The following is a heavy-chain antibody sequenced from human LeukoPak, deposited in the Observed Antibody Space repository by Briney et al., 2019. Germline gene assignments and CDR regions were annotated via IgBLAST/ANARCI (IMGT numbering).Heavy chain of an antibody. CDR3: ARDIATVVHQE. V-gene: IGHV1-18*01. J-gene: IGHJ4*02. CDR2: ISVYSGNT. Sequence: GSSVKVSCKASGGTFSSYAISWVRQAPGQGLEWMGWISVYSGNTNYVQKFQGRVTMATDTSTSTVYMELRSLRSDDTAVYYCARDIATVVHQEWGQGTLVTVSS. D-gene: IGHD2-2*01. CDR1: GGTFSSYA.